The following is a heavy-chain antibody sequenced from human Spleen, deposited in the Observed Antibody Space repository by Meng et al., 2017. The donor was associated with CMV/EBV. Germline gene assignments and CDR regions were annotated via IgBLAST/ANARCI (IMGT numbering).Heavy chain of an antibody. CDR1: GGTFKHTV. CDR3: ARTYCTTTSCYEEEEGSYYYTMDV. CDR2: IIPILPLV. V-gene: IGHV1-69*10. J-gene: IGHJ6*02. D-gene: IGHD2-2*01. Sequence: SVKVSCKASGGTFKHTVISWVRQASGQGPEWMGEIIPILPLVNYAQKFRGRVTITADKSTTTTYMELSSLSSEDTAVYFCARTYCTTTSCYEEEEGSYYYTMDVWGQGTTVTVSS.